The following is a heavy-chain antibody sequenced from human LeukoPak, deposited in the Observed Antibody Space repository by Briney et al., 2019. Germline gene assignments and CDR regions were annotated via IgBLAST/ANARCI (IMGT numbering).Heavy chain of an antibody. V-gene: IGHV3-30*02. D-gene: IGHD2-2*01. CDR1: GFTFSSYG. CDR2: IRYDGSNK. CDR3: ARSSGYCSSTSCYLRAFDI. J-gene: IGHJ3*02. Sequence: PGGSLRLSCAASGFTFSSYGMHWVRQAPGKGLEWVAFIRYDGSNKYYADSVKGRFTISRDNSKNTLYPQMNSLRAEDTAVYYCARSSGYCSSTSCYLRAFDIWGQGTMVTVSS.